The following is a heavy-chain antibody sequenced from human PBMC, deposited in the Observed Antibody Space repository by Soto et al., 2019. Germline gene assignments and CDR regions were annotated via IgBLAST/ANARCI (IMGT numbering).Heavy chain of an antibody. CDR3: ARGTYCSGGSCYGRFDY. V-gene: IGHV3-30-3*01. D-gene: IGHD2-15*01. CDR1: GFTFSSYA. Sequence: GGSLRLSCAASGFTFSSYAMHWVRQAPGKGLEWVAVISYDGSNKYYADSVKGRFTISRDNSKNTLYLQMNSLRAEDTAVYYCARGTYCSGGSCYGRFDYRGQGTLVTVSS. CDR2: ISYDGSNK. J-gene: IGHJ4*02.